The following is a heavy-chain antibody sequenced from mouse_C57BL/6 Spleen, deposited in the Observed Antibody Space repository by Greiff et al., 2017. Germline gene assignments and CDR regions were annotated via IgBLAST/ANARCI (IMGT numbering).Heavy chain of an antibody. D-gene: IGHD3-3*01. Sequence: VQLQQSGPGMVNPSQSLSLPCTVTGYSITSGYDWHWIRHFPGNKLEWMGYISYSGSTNYNPSLKSRISITHDTSKNHFFLKLNSVTTEDTATYYCARDLGGYFDYWGQGTTLTVSS. CDR3: ARDLGGYFDY. V-gene: IGHV3-1*01. CDR1: GYSITSGYD. J-gene: IGHJ2*01. CDR2: ISYSGST.